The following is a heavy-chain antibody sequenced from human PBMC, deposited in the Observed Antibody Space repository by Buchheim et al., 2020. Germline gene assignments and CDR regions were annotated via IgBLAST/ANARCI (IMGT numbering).Heavy chain of an antibody. Sequence: QVQLVESGGGVVQPGRSLRLSCAASGFTFSSYAMHWVRQAPGKGLEWVAVISYDGSNKYYADSVKGRFTISRDNSKNTLYLQMNSLRAEDTAVYYCARVSSSLYYYGMDVWGQGTT. CDR3: ARVSSSLYYYGMDV. V-gene: IGHV3-30-3*01. CDR1: GFTFSSYA. D-gene: IGHD6-6*01. CDR2: ISYDGSNK. J-gene: IGHJ6*02.